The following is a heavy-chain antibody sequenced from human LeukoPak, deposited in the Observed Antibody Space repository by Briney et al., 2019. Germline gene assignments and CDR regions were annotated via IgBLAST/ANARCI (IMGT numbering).Heavy chain of an antibody. CDR3: AKGSEERLASPFDY. J-gene: IGHJ4*02. D-gene: IGHD6-6*01. CDR1: GFTFDDYA. Sequence: GGSLRLSCAASGFTFDDYAMHWVRQAPGKGLEWVSGISWNSGSIGYADSVKGRFTISRGNAENSLYLQMNSLRAEDTALYYCAKGSEERLASPFDYWGQGTLVTVSS. CDR2: ISWNSGSI. V-gene: IGHV3-9*01.